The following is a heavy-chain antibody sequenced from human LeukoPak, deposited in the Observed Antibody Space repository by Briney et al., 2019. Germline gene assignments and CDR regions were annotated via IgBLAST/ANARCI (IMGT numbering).Heavy chain of an antibody. CDR1: GGSISSGGYY. J-gene: IGHJ5*02. CDR3: ARDMVRGVFDP. V-gene: IGHV4-31*03. Sequence: SETLSLTCTVSGGSISSGGYYWSWIRQHPGKGLEWIGYIYYSGSTYYNPSLKSRVTISVDTSKNQFSLKLSSVTAADTAVYYCARDMVRGVFDPWGQGTLGTVS. D-gene: IGHD3-10*01. CDR2: IYYSGST.